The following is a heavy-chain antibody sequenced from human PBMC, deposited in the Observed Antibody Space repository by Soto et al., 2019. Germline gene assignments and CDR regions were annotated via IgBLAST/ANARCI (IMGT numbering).Heavy chain of an antibody. CDR1: EYTFTDYY. V-gene: IGHV1-46*01. J-gene: IGHJ5*01. CDR2: INPSGGST. D-gene: IGHD6-13*01. Sequence: QVQLVQSGAEVKKPGASVKLSCKSSEYTFTDYYIHWVRQAPGQGLEWMGLINPSGGSTSYAQKLPGRVTITSDPSPSAVDMELSSLRSEDTAVYYCATAAYSTSWYDFWGQGPLVTVSS. CDR3: ATAAYSTSWYDF.